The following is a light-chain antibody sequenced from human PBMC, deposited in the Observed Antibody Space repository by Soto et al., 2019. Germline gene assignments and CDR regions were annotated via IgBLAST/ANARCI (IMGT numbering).Light chain of an antibody. Sequence: QSALTQPPSASGSPGQSVTISCTGTSSDVGGYNYVSWYQQHPGKAPKLMISEVSKRPSGVPDRFSGSKSGNTASLTVSGLQAEDEADYYCGSYAGINNFVFGPGTKLTVL. V-gene: IGLV2-8*01. J-gene: IGLJ1*01. CDR3: GSYAGINNFV. CDR1: SSDVGGYNY. CDR2: EVS.